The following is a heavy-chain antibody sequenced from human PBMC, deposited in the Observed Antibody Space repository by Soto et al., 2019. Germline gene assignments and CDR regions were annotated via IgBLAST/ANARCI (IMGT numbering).Heavy chain of an antibody. J-gene: IGHJ4*02. CDR3: ARGPSPLAY. CDR1: GDSVSSNSAA. D-gene: IGHD6-6*01. Sequence: SQTLSLTCAVSGDSVSSNSAAWNWIRQSQSRGLEWLGRTYYRSRWYSDYAGSVKSRITINADTSKNQFSLHLNSVTPQDTAVYYCARGPSPLAYWGRGTVVTVS. V-gene: IGHV6-1*01. CDR2: TYYRSRWYS.